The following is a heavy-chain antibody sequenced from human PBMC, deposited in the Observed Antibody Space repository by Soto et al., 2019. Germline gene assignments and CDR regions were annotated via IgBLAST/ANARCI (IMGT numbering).Heavy chain of an antibody. CDR3: ARGPSGDKVDS. V-gene: IGHV4-30-4*01. CDR1: GGSISTVDYW. CDR2: IYDGGRT. J-gene: IGHJ4*02. D-gene: IGHD7-27*01. Sequence: QVQLQESGPGLVKPSQTLSLTCTVSGGSISTVDYWWSWIRQSPDMGLEWIGHIYDGGRTYNNPSLDSRVTMSLDTSKSQLSLTLSSVSAADTAVYYCARGPSGDKVDSWGQGTLVTVSS.